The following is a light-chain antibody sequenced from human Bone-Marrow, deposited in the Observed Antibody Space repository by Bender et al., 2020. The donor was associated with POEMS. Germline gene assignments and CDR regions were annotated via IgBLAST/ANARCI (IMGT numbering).Light chain of an antibody. V-gene: IGLV2-14*02. CDR3: SSYTGSTYV. J-gene: IGLJ1*01. CDR1: SSDVGAYNL. CDR2: DVS. Sequence: QSALTQPASVSGSPGQSITISCTGASSDVGAYNLVSWYQQHPGKAPKLMIYDVSKRPSGVPDRFSGTKSGNTASLTVSGLQAEDEADYYCSSYTGSTYVFGTGTQVTVL.